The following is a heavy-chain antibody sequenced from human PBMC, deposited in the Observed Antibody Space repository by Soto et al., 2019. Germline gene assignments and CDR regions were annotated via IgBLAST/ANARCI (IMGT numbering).Heavy chain of an antibody. J-gene: IGHJ3*02. D-gene: IGHD6-6*01. Sequence: EVQLVESGGGLVQPGGSLRLSCAASGFTFSRHWLHWVRQAPGQGPVGVSRINPDGTTTDYADSVKGRFTISRDNAQNTLYLQMNSLTVEDTAVYYCARPRSMSSSGFDIWDQGTMVTVSS. CDR2: INPDGTTT. CDR1: GFTFSRHW. CDR3: ARPRSMSSSGFDI. V-gene: IGHV3-74*01.